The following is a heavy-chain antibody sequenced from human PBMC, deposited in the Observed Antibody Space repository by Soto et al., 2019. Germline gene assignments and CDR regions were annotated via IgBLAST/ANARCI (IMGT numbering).Heavy chain of an antibody. J-gene: IGHJ6*02. V-gene: IGHV3-30-3*01. D-gene: IGHD1-1*01. CDR2: TSNDGSNT. CDR1: AFTLSKFV. Sequence: QVQLVESGGGVVQPGRSLRLSCAASAFTLSKFVMHWVRQAPGKGLEWVAVTSNDGSNTYYADSVKGRFTISRDNSKNTLYLQMNSLRTGNTAVYYCARGNMDVWGQGTTVTVSS. CDR3: ARGNMDV.